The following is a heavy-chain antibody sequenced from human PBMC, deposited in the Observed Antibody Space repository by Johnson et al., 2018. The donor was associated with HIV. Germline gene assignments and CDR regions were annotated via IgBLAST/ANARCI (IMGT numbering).Heavy chain of an antibody. D-gene: IGHD3-9*01. V-gene: IGHV3-23*04. CDR1: GFTFSSYA. CDR3: AIKSYYDILTGQGGAFDI. Sequence: VKLVESGGGLVQPGGFLRLSCAASGFTFSSYAMSWVRQAPGKGLEWVSAISGSGGSTYYADSVKGRFTISRDNSKNTLYLQMNSLRAEDTAVYYCAIKSYYDILTGQGGAFDIWGQGTMVTVSS. J-gene: IGHJ3*02. CDR2: ISGSGGST.